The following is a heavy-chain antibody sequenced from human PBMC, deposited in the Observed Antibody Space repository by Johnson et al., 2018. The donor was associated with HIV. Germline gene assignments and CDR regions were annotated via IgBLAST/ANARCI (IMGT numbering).Heavy chain of an antibody. CDR1: GFTFSDYY. CDR2: ISSSGSTI. CDR3: ASAPRLNDAFDI. J-gene: IGHJ3*02. V-gene: IGHV3-11*04. D-gene: IGHD3-22*01. Sequence: QVQLVVSGGGLVNPGGSLRLSCAASGFTFSDYYLSWIRQAPGKGLAWDSYISSSGSTIYYAASVKGRFAISRDNSKNTLDLQRNSLGAEDTAVYYCASAPRLNDAFDIWGQGTMVTVSS.